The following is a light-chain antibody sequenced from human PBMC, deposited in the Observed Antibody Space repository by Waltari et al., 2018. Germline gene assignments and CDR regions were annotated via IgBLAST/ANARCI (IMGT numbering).Light chain of an antibody. Sequence: EIVMTQSPATLSVSPGERATLSCRASQSVSSNLAWYQQNPGQAPRLLSSGASTRATGIPARFSGSGSGTEFTLTISSLQSEDFAVYYCQQYNNWPRTFGQGTKVEIK. CDR1: QSVSSN. J-gene: IGKJ1*01. V-gene: IGKV3-15*01. CDR2: GAS. CDR3: QQYNNWPRT.